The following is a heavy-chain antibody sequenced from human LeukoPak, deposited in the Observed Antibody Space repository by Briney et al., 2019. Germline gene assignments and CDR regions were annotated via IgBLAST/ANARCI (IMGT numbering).Heavy chain of an antibody. J-gene: IGHJ4*02. CDR2: ISGSGGST. D-gene: IGHD3-22*01. CDR3: AKDETYYYDSSGYSLSGFDY. CDR1: GFTFSSYA. Sequence: GGSLRLSCAASGFTFSSYAMSWVRQAPGKGLEWVSAISGSGGSTYYADSVKGRFTISRDNSKNTLYLQMNSLRAEDTALYYCAKDETYYYDSSGYSLSGFDYWGQGTLVTVSS. V-gene: IGHV3-23*01.